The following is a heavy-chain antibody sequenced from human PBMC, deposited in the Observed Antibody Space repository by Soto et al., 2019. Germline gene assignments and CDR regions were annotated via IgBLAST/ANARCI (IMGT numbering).Heavy chain of an antibody. J-gene: IGHJ6*02. V-gene: IGHV4-31*03. Sequence: PSETLSLTCTVSGGSISSGGYYWSWIRQHPGKGLEGIGYIYYSGSTYYNPSLKSRVTISVDTSKNQFSLKLSSVTAADTAVYYCARVGLRYFDWLFPPYGMDVWGQGTTVTVSS. D-gene: IGHD3-9*01. CDR1: GGSISSGGYY. CDR3: ARVGLRYFDWLFPPYGMDV. CDR2: IYYSGST.